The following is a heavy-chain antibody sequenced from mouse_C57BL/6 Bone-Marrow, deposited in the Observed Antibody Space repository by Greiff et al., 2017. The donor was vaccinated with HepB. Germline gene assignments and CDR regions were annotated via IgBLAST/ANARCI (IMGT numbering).Heavy chain of an antibody. J-gene: IGHJ2*01. Sequence: QVHVKQSGAELARPGASVKLSCKASGYTFTSYGISWVKQRTGQGLEWIGEIYPRSGNTYYNEKFKGTATLTADKSSSTAYMELRSLTSEDSAVYFCARSGGLLRGYFDYWGQGTTLTVSS. D-gene: IGHD1-1*01. CDR2: IYPRSGNT. CDR1: GYTFTSYG. V-gene: IGHV1-81*01. CDR3: ARSGGLLRGYFDY.